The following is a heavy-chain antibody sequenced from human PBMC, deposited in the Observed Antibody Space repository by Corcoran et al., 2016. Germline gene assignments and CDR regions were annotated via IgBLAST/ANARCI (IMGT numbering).Heavy chain of an antibody. V-gene: IGHV3-15*07. J-gene: IGHJ4*02. CDR1: GFTFSNSW. CDR3: TTEYWGSMN. Sequence: EVQLVESGGGLVKPGGSLRLSCAASGFTFSNSWMNWVRQTPGKGLEWVGRIKSKTDGGAAEYAAPVKGEFTISRDDSKNTLYLQMNSLKSEDTGVYYCTTEYWGSMNWGQGTLVTVSS. CDR2: IKSKTDGGAA. D-gene: IGHD2-15*01.